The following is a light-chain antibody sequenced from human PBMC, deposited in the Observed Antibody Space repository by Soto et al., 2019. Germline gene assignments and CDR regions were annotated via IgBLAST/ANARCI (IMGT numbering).Light chain of an antibody. J-gene: IGKJ5*01. CDR2: AAS. CDR1: QGIRND. Sequence: DIQMTQSPSSLSASVGDRVTITCRASQGIRNDLAWYQQIPGKATKLLIYAASSLQSGVPSRFSVTGSGTEFTLTISSLQPEDFATYYCIQRYIYPITFGQGTRLEIK. V-gene: IGKV1-17*01. CDR3: IQRYIYPIT.